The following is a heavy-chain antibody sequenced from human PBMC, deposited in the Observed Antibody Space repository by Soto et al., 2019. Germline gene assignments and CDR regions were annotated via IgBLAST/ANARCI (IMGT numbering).Heavy chain of an antibody. Sequence: SVNVSCKASGFTFTSSAVQWVRQARGQRLEWIGWIGVGSGNRHYAQKFQERVTITRDMSTNTAYMELSSLRSEDTAVYYCAALGVNFERWGQGTMVTVSS. V-gene: IGHV1-58*01. J-gene: IGHJ4*02. CDR2: IGVGSGNR. D-gene: IGHD3-9*01. CDR1: GFTFTSSA. CDR3: AALGVNFER.